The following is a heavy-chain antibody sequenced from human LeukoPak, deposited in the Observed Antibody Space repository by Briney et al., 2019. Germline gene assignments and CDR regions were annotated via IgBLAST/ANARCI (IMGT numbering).Heavy chain of an antibody. D-gene: IGHD2-21*01. CDR2: INHSGST. Sequence: PSETLSLTCAVYGGSFSGYYWSWIRQPPGKGLEWIGEINHSGSTNYNPSLKSRVTISVDTSKNQFSLKLSSVTAADTAVYYCARIGDVYYYYMDVWGKGTTVTVSS. CDR3: ARIGDVYYYYMDV. CDR1: GGSFSGYY. V-gene: IGHV4-34*01. J-gene: IGHJ6*03.